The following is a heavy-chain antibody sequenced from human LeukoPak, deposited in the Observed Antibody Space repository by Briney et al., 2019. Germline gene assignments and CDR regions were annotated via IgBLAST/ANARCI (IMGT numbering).Heavy chain of an antibody. Sequence: SETLSLNCIVTGGSIISYYWSWMRQPTGEGLEWIGYLSYSGSSSYNPSLRSRVTISVDASKKQFSLKLSSVTAADTAVYYCARVSSGSYYFDSWGQGTLVTVSS. V-gene: IGHV4-59*01. CDR2: LSYSGSS. CDR3: ARVSSGSYYFDS. D-gene: IGHD1-26*01. J-gene: IGHJ4*02. CDR1: GGSIISYY.